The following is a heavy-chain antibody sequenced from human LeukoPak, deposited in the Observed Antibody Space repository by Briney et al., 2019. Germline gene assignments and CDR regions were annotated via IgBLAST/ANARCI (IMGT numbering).Heavy chain of an antibody. CDR2: ISSSSSYI. V-gene: IGHV3-21*05. CDR1: GVTFSSYE. Sequence: PGGSLRHSCAASGVTFSSYEKNWVRQAPGKGLEWVSYISSSSSYIYYADSEKGRFTISRDNAKNSLYLQMNSLRAEDTAVYYCARRSGIAVAGAFDYWGQGTLVTVSS. CDR3: ARRSGIAVAGAFDY. D-gene: IGHD6-19*01. J-gene: IGHJ4*02.